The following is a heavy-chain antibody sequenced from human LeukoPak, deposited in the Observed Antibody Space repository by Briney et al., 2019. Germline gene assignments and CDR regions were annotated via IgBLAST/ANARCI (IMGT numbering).Heavy chain of an antibody. D-gene: IGHD5-24*01. J-gene: IGHJ4*02. V-gene: IGHV4-59*08. CDR1: GGSISGYN. CDR3: ARRPEMATSKIDY. CDR2: IFYSGST. Sequence: SETLSLTCTVSGGSISGYNWSWIRKPPGKGLEWIGYIFYSGSTNYNPSLKSRVTISVDTSKNQFSLKLSSVTAADTAVYYCARRPEMATSKIDYWGQGTLVTVSS.